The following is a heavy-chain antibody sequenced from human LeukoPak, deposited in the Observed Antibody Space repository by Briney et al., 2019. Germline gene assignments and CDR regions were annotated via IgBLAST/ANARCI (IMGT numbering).Heavy chain of an antibody. Sequence: GGSLRLSCAASGFTFSSYSMNWVRQAPGKGLEWVSSISSSSSYIYYADSVKGRFTISRDNAKDSLYLQMNSLRAEDTAVYYCAREVGWGLAQLDAFDIWGQGTMVTVSS. J-gene: IGHJ3*02. CDR2: ISSSSSYI. V-gene: IGHV3-21*01. CDR3: AREVGWGLAQLDAFDI. CDR1: GFTFSSYS. D-gene: IGHD1-26*01.